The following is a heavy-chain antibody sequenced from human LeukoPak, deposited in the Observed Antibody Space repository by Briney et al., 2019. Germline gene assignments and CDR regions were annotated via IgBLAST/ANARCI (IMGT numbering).Heavy chain of an antibody. CDR1: GESSFSNYY. D-gene: IGHD3-22*01. CDR2: INHSGYT. Sequence: SETLSLTCAVYGESSFSNYYWSWIRQTPGGALEWIGEINHSGYTNYNPSLKSRVTLSIDTSKNQFSLRLNSVTAADTAVYYCSRQVVGNDYWGQGTLVSVSS. J-gene: IGHJ4*02. V-gene: IGHV4-34*01. CDR3: SRQVVGNDY.